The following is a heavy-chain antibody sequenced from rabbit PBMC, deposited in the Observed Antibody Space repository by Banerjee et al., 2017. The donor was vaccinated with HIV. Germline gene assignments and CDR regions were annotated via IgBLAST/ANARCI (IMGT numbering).Heavy chain of an antibody. V-gene: IGHV1S40*01. CDR3: ARDRAGSGWYFNL. J-gene: IGHJ4*01. CDR1: GIDFSSYCY. D-gene: IGHD8-1*01. Sequence: QSLEESGGGLVQPEGSLALTCKASGIDFSSYCYMCWVRQAPGKGLEWIACIDTGSGSTYYASWAKGRFTISKTSSTTVTLQMTSLTAADTATYFCARDRAGSGWYFNLWGQGTLVTVS. CDR2: IDTGSGST.